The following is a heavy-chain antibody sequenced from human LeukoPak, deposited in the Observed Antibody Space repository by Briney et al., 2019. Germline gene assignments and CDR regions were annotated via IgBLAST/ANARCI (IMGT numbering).Heavy chain of an antibody. V-gene: IGHV3-30*02. CDR1: GFTFSSYG. CDR3: AKDRAIFGVVTAFDY. J-gene: IGHJ4*02. Sequence: PGGSLRLSCAASGFTFSSYGMHWVRQAPGKGLEWVAFIRYDGSNKYYADSVKGRFTTCRDNFKNTLYLQMNSLRAEDTAVYYCAKDRAIFGVVTAFDYWGQGTLVTVSS. D-gene: IGHD3-3*01. CDR2: IRYDGSNK.